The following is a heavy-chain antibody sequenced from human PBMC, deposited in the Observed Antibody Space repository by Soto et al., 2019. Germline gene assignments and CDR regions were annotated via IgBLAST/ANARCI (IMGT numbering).Heavy chain of an antibody. Sequence: GAAVMVSCEDWGYTLTEISMHCGRQAPGRGQEWMGGFDPEDGETIYAQKFQGRVTMTEDTSTDTAYMELSSLRSEDTAVYYCATFFFSFCGDHCDLHSFPTRRSSDL. CDR2: FDPEDGET. CDR3: ATFFFSFCGDHCDLHSFPTRRSSDL. CDR1: GYTLTEIS. J-gene: IGHJ2*01. D-gene: IGHD3-3*01. V-gene: IGHV1-24*01.